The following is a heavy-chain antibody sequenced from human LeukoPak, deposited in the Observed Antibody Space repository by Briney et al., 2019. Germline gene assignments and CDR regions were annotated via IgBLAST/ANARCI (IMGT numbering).Heavy chain of an antibody. CDR2: ISAYNGNT. J-gene: IGHJ5*02. Sequence: GDSVKVSCKASGYTFTSYGISWVRQAPGQGLEWMGWISAYNGNTNYAQKLQGRVTMTTDTSTSTAYMELRSLRSDDTAVYYCARGRTNYYYDSSPEFDPWGQGTLVTVSS. V-gene: IGHV1-18*01. CDR3: ARGRTNYYYDSSPEFDP. D-gene: IGHD3-22*01. CDR1: GYTFTSYG.